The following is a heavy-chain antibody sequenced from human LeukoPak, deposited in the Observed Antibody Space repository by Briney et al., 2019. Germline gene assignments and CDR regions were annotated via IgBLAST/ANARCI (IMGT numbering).Heavy chain of an antibody. CDR2: VFYSGST. V-gene: IGHV4-39*07. CDR1: GGSISSSYYY. CDR3: VRDRDDSSGYSDY. Sequence: KPSETLSLTCTVSGGSISSSYYYWGWIRQPPGKGLEWIGGVFYSGSTYYNPSLNSRVIISLDTSRNRFSLKLTSVIAADTAIYYCVRDRDDSSGYSDYWGQGTLVTVSS. D-gene: IGHD3-22*01. J-gene: IGHJ4*02.